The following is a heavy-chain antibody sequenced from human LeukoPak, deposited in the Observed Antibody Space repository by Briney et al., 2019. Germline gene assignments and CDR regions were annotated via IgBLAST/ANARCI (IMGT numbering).Heavy chain of an antibody. CDR2: FYTSGTT. CDR1: GGSISSYS. J-gene: IGHJ2*01. D-gene: IGHD4-23*01. CDR3: ARTVVTLDWYFDL. Sequence: SETLSLTCSVSGGSISSYSWNWIRQPAGKGLEWIGRFYTSGTTNYNPSLKSRVTMSIDTSKNQASLKMRSVTAADTAVYYCARTVVTLDWYFDLWGRGTLVSVSS. V-gene: IGHV4-4*07.